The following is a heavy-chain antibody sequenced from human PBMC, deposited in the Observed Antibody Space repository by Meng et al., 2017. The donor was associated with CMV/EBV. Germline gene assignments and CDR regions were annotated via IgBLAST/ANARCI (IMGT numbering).Heavy chain of an antibody. CDR3: AKGHSSSGFYYYYGMDV. CDR1: GFTFDDYA. CDR2: ISWNSGSI. J-gene: IGHJ6*02. D-gene: IGHD6-6*01. V-gene: IGHV3-9*01. Sequence: SLKISCAASGFTFDDYAMHWVRQAPGKGLEWVSGISWNSGSIGYADSVKGRSTISRDNAKNSLYLQMNSLRAEDTALYYCAKGHSSSGFYYYYGMDVWGQGTTVTVSS.